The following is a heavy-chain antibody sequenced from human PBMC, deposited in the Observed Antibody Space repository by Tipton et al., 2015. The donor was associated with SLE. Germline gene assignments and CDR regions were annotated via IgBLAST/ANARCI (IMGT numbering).Heavy chain of an antibody. CDR1: GDSIRRGSYY. V-gene: IGHV4-61*09. D-gene: IGHD5-24*01. J-gene: IGHJ5*02. Sequence: TLSLTCSVSGDSIRRGSYYWNWIRQPSGKGLEWIGHIHTSGSTNNNPSLKGRVTISLDTSKNQFSLKLRSVTAADTAVYYCARALNNGWRLGDRFDPWGQGTLVTVSS. CDR3: ARALNNGWRLGDRFDP. CDR2: IHTSGST.